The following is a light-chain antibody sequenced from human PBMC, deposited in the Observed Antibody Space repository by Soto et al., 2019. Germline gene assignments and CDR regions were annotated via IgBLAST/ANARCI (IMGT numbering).Light chain of an antibody. CDR1: QSIGIW. J-gene: IGKJ1*01. CDR3: QQYRDYSCT. V-gene: IGKV1-5*03. Sequence: IQMTQSPSTVSASVGDRVAITCRASQSIGIWLAWYQQKPGKAPRLLIYTASTLLGGVPSRFSGSGSGTEFTLTISSLQPDDFATYYCQQYRDYSCTFGQGTKVEIK. CDR2: TAS.